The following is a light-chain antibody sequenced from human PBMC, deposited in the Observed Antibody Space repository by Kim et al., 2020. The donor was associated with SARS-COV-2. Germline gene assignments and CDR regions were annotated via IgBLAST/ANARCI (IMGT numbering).Light chain of an antibody. CDR1: SSDVGDYNS. CDR2: DVS. V-gene: IGLV2-14*03. CDR3: SSYTSSDTLRYV. Sequence: QSVLTQPASVSGSPGQSITISCTGTSSDVGDYNSVSWYQQHPGKAPQLMIFDVSHRPSGISNRFSGSKSGNTASLTISGLQAEDEADYYCSSYTSSDTLRYVFGTGTKVTVL. J-gene: IGLJ1*01.